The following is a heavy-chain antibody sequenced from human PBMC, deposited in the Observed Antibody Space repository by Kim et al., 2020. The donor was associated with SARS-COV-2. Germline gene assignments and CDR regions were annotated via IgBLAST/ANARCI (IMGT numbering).Heavy chain of an antibody. J-gene: IGHJ4*02. CDR2: IYSGGSST. Sequence: GGSLRLSCAASGFTFSSYAMSWVRQAPGKGLEWVSVIYSGGSSTYYADSVKGRFTISRDNSKNTLYLQMNSLRAEDTAVYYCAVWFGELPVIDYWGQGTLVTVSS. CDR3: AVWFGELPVIDY. V-gene: IGHV3-23*03. CDR1: GFTFSSYA. D-gene: IGHD3-10*01.